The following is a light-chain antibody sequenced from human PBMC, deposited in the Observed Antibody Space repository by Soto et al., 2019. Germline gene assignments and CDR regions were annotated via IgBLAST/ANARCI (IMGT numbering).Light chain of an antibody. CDR3: QSYDSSLSGVV. Sequence: QSVLTQPPSVSGAPGQRVTISCTGSSSNIRAGYDVHWYQQLPGTAPKLLIYGNSNLPSGVPDRFSGSKSGTSASLAITGLQAEDEADYYCQSYDSSLSGVVFGGGTKLTVL. CDR1: SSNIRAGYD. V-gene: IGLV1-40*01. J-gene: IGLJ2*01. CDR2: GNS.